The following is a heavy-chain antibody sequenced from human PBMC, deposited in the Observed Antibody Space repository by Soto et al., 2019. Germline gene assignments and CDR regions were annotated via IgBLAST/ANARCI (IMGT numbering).Heavy chain of an antibody. Sequence: GASVKVSCKASGYTLSAHYIHWVRQAPGQGLEWMGRINPNGGGTKYAQKFQGRATMTRDTSISTAYMEVSRLRSDDAAVYYCTRDDAFDIWGQGTMVTVSS. CDR1: GYTLSAHY. CDR3: TRDDAFDI. CDR2: INPNGGGT. J-gene: IGHJ3*02. V-gene: IGHV1-2*06.